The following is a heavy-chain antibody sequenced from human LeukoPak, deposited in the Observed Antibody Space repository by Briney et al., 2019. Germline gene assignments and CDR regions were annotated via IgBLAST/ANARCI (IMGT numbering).Heavy chain of an antibody. V-gene: IGHV1-18*01. CDR1: SYTFTRYG. Sequence: ASVKVSCKASSYTFTRYGISWVRQAPGQGLEWMGWISAYNGNTNYAQKLQGRVTMTTDTSTSTAYMELRSLRSDDTAVYYCARDIGGYGEDWFDPWGQGTLVTVSS. CDR2: ISAYNGNT. D-gene: IGHD4-17*01. J-gene: IGHJ5*02. CDR3: ARDIGGYGEDWFDP.